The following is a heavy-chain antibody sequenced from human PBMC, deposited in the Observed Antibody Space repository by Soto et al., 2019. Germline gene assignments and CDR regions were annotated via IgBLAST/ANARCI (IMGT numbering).Heavy chain of an antibody. CDR2: IYWDDDK. V-gene: IGHV2-5*02. J-gene: IGHJ6*02. CDR3: IQSRCGGDCLQSYASHYYYGMDV. CDR1: GFSLNNSGVG. D-gene: IGHD2-21*02. Sequence: QITLKESGPTLVKPTQTLTLTCTFSGFSLNNSGVGVGWIRQPPGKALEWFARIYWDDDKRYSPSLRSRLTISKDNSKNQVVLIMTNMDPVDTATYYCIQSRCGGDCLQSYASHYYYGMDVWGQVTTVTVSS.